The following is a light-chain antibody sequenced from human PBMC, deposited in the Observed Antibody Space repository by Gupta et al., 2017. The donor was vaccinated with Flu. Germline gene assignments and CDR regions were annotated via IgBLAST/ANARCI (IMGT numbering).Light chain of an antibody. CDR2: DVS. Sequence: SASVVDCMACTSRGSKNVSNYLNWYQKKPGKVPRLLIYDVSKPESGVPYRFSGSGSGTDFTLTIRRREHEDVGVYYCMQTPNTPYTFGQGTKLEIK. CDR1: KNVSNY. V-gene: IGKV1-39*01. J-gene: IGKJ1*01. CDR3: MQTPNTPYT.